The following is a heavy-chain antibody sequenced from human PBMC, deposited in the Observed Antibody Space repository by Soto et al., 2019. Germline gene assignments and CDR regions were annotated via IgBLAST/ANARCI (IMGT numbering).Heavy chain of an antibody. Sequence: EVQLVESGGGLVQPGGSLRLSCAASGFTVSSNYMRWVRQAPGKGLEWVSVIYSGGSTYYADSVKGRFTISRHNSKNTLYLQMNSLRAEDTAVYYCARGPLRGSYYGDVDYWGQGTMVTVSS. J-gene: IGHJ4*02. CDR1: GFTVSSNY. D-gene: IGHD1-26*01. CDR3: ARGPLRGSYYGDVDY. CDR2: IYSGGST. V-gene: IGHV3-53*04.